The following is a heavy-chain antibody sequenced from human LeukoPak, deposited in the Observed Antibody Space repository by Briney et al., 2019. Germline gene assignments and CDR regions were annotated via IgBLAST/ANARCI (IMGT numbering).Heavy chain of an antibody. CDR1: GFTFSSYS. J-gene: IGHJ3*02. Sequence: GGSLRLSCAASGFTFSSYSMNWVRQAPGKGLEWVSSISSSSSYIYYADSVKGRFTISRDNAKNSPYLQMNSLRAEDTAVYYCARSITMIVVASRPFDIWGQGTMVTVSS. CDR3: ARSITMIVVASRPFDI. CDR2: ISSSSSYI. D-gene: IGHD3-22*01. V-gene: IGHV3-21*01.